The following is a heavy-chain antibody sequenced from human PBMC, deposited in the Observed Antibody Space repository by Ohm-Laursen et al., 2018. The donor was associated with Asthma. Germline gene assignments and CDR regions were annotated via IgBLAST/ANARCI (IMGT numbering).Heavy chain of an antibody. D-gene: IGHD2-15*01. CDR1: GFTFSSYS. J-gene: IGHJ6*02. CDR3: ARDGYCSGGSCYFYYYYYGMDV. CDR2: ISSSSSYI. V-gene: IGHV3-21*01. Sequence: SLRLSCSASGFTFSSYSMNWVRQAPGKGLEWVSSISSSSSYIYYADSVKGRFTISRDNAKNSLYLQMNSLRAEDTAVYYCARDGYCSGGSCYFYYYYYGMDVWGQGTTVTVSS.